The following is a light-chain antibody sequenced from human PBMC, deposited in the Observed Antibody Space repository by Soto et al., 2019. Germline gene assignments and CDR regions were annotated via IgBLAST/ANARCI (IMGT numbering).Light chain of an antibody. V-gene: IGLV2-18*03. CDR3: KSYTDSSTYV. Sequence: QSALTQPPSVSGSPGQSVAISCTGTSSDVGSYNRVSWYQQPPGAAPRLMIYEVSNRPSGVPDRFSGSKSGNTASLTTSGLQAEDEADYYCKSYTDSSTYVFGTGTKVTVL. CDR1: SSDVGSYNR. CDR2: EVS. J-gene: IGLJ1*01.